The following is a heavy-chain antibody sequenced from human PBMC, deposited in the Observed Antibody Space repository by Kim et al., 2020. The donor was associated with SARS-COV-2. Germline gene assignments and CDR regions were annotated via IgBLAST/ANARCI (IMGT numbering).Heavy chain of an antibody. V-gene: IGHV1-69*04. J-gene: IGHJ4*02. CDR3: ARDRGHDYSIPLGY. D-gene: IGHD4-4*01. Sequence: AQKFQGRVTITADKSTSTAYMGLSSLRSEDTAVYYCARDRGHDYSIPLGYWGQGTLVTVSS.